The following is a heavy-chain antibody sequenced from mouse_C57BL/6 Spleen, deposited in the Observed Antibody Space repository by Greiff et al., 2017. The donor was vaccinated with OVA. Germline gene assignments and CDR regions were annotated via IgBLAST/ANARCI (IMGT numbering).Heavy chain of an antibody. CDR3: AAMVTTWGYFDY. J-gene: IGHJ2*01. D-gene: IGHD2-2*01. Sequence: VQLQQPGAELVKPGASVKMSCKASGYTFTSYWLTWVKQRPGQGLEWIGDIYPGSGSTNYNEKFKSKATLTVDTSSSTAYMQLSSLTSEDSAVYYCAAMVTTWGYFDYWGQGTTLTVSS. CDR1: GYTFTSYW. CDR2: IYPGSGST. V-gene: IGHV1-55*01.